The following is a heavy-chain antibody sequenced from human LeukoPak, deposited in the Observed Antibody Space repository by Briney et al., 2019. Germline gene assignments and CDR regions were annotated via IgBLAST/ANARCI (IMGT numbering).Heavy chain of an antibody. Sequence: ASVKVSCKVSGYTLTELSMHWVQQAPGKGLEWMGGFDPEDGETIYAQKFQGRVTMTEDTSTDTAYMELSSLRSEDTAVYYCATPSYYDIQTFDPWGQGTLVTVSS. V-gene: IGHV1-24*01. D-gene: IGHD3-22*01. CDR1: GYTLTELS. CDR3: ATPSYYDIQTFDP. CDR2: FDPEDGET. J-gene: IGHJ5*02.